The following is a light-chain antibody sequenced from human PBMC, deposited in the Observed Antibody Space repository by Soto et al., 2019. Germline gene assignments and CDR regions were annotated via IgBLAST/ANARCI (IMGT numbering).Light chain of an antibody. CDR3: QQHYFTPLT. V-gene: IGKV4-1*01. CDR1: QSVLYSSNNKNY. CDR2: WAS. Sequence: DIVMTQSPDSLAVSLGERATINCKSSQSVLYSSNNKNYLAWYQQKPGQPPKLLIYWASTRESGVPDRFSGSGSGTDFTLTIRSLQAEDVAVYYCQQHYFTPLTFGGGTKVEIK. J-gene: IGKJ4*01.